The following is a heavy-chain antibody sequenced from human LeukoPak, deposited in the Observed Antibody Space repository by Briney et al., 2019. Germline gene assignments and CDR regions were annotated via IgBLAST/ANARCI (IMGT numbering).Heavy chain of an antibody. D-gene: IGHD3-22*01. V-gene: IGHV1-2*02. Sequence: ASVKVSCKASGYTFTGYYMHWVRRAPGQGLEWMGWINPNSGGTNYAQKFQGRVTMTRDTSISTAYMELSRLRSDDTAVYYCARDFVYYYDSSGYYSWGQGTLVTVSS. J-gene: IGHJ4*02. CDR3: ARDFVYYYDSSGYYS. CDR1: GYTFTGYY. CDR2: INPNSGGT.